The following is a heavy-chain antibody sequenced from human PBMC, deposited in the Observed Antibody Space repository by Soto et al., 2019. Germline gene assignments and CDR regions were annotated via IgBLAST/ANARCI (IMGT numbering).Heavy chain of an antibody. Sequence: QVQLVQSGAEVKKPGSSVKVSCKASGGTFSSYAISWVRQAPGQGLEWMGGIIPIFGTANYAQKFQGRVTITADESTSTAYMELSSLRSEDTAVYYCARVGYCSGGSCYSLDYYYGMDGWGQGTTVTVSS. CDR3: ARVGYCSGGSCYSLDYYYGMDG. CDR1: GGTFSSYA. D-gene: IGHD2-15*01. J-gene: IGHJ6*02. CDR2: IIPIFGTA. V-gene: IGHV1-69*12.